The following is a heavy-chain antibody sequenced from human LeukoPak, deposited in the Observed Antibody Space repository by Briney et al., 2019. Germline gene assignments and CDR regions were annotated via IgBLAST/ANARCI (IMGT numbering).Heavy chain of an antibody. CDR1: GFTFSSYA. CDR2: ISYDGSNK. J-gene: IGHJ6*02. CDR3: ARETYSNYVALYYYYGMDV. V-gene: IGHV3-30-3*01. D-gene: IGHD4-11*01. Sequence: GGSLRLSCAASGFTFSSYAMHWVRQAPGKGLEWVAVISYDGSNKYYADSVKGRFTISRDNSKNTLYLQMNSLRAEDTAVYYCARETYSNYVALYYYYGMDVWGQGTTVTVSS.